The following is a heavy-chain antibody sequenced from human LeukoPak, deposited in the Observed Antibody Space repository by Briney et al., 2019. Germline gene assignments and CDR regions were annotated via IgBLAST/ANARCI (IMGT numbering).Heavy chain of an antibody. Sequence: ASVKVSCKASGYTFTSYYMHWVRQAPGQGLEWMGIINPSGGSTSYAQKFQGRVTITADESTSTAYMELSSLRSDDTAVYYCARPDYGDYVLCDYWGQGTLVTVSS. J-gene: IGHJ4*02. D-gene: IGHD4-17*01. V-gene: IGHV1-46*01. CDR3: ARPDYGDYVLCDY. CDR1: GYTFTSYY. CDR2: INPSGGST.